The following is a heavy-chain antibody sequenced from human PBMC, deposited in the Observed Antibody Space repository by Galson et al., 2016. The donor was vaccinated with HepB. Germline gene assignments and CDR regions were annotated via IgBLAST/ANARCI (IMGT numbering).Heavy chain of an antibody. J-gene: IGHJ4*02. CDR2: IGSGAATT. CDR3: AREAYSYGRGIDY. CDR1: GFTFSNYA. Sequence: SLRLSCAPSGFTFSNYAMSWVRQAPGKGLEWVSAIGSGAATTYYADSVKGRFTISRDNSKNTLFLQMNSLRAQDTAVYYCAREAYSYGRGIDYWGQGALVTVSS. D-gene: IGHD5-18*01. V-gene: IGHV3-23*01.